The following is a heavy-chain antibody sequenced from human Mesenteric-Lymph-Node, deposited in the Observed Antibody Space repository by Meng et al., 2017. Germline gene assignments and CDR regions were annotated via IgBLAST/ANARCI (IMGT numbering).Heavy chain of an antibody. CDR2: IKQDGSEK. J-gene: IGHJ5*02. V-gene: IGHV3-7*03. CDR1: GFTFSSYW. D-gene: IGHD6-13*01. Sequence: GESLKISCAASGFTFSSYWMSWVRQAPGKGLEWVANIKQDGSEKYYVDSVKGRFTISRDNSKNTLYLQMNSLRAEDTAVYYCANLEIAAAGTGWFDPWGQGTLVTVSS. CDR3: ANLEIAAAGTGWFDP.